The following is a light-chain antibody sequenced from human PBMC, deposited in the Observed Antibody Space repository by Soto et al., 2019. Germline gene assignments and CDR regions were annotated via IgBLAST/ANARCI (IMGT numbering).Light chain of an antibody. CDR1: SSDVGNYVL. J-gene: IGLJ3*02. V-gene: IGLV2-23*02. Sequence: HSALTQPASVSGSPGQSITISCTGTSSDVGNYVLVSWYQQHPGKAPKLIIYEVTKRPSGVSDRFSGSKSGNTASLTISGLQAEDEADYYCCSYAGGSTGVFGGGTKVTVL. CDR3: CSYAGGSTGV. CDR2: EVT.